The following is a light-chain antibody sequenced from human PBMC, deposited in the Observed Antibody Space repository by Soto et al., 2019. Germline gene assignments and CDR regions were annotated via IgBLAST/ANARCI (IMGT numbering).Light chain of an antibody. CDR2: GAS. Sequence: EIVMTQSPATLSVSPGERATLSCRASQSISNNLAWYHQRPGQAPRLLIYGASTRATGIPARFSGSGSGTEFTLTISILQSEDFAVYYCQQYNNWWTFGQGTRVELK. J-gene: IGKJ1*01. V-gene: IGKV3-15*01. CDR3: QQYNNWWT. CDR1: QSISNN.